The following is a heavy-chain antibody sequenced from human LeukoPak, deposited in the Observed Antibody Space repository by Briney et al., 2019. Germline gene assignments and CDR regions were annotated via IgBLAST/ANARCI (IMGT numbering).Heavy chain of an antibody. CDR2: ISGSGGST. V-gene: IGHV3-23*01. D-gene: IGHD2-2*01. J-gene: IGHJ5*02. Sequence: PGGSLRLSCAASGFTFSSYAMSWVRQAPGEGLEWVSSISGSGGSTYYADPVKGRFTISRDNSKNTLYLQMNSLRAEDTAVYYCAKMGGRWLAVVVPAALSRFYPWGQGTLVTVSS. CDR1: GFTFSSYA. CDR3: AKMGGRWLAVVVPAALSRFYP.